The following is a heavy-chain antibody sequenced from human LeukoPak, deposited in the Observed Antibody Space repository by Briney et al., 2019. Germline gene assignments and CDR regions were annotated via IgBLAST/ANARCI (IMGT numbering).Heavy chain of an antibody. V-gene: IGHV3-21*01. CDR2: ISSGSSYT. J-gene: IGHJ4*02. Sequence: GGSLRLSCAASGFTFSTNSMNWVRQAPGKGLEWVSCISSGSSYTYYVDSVKGRFTISRDNAKNSLYLQMNSLRAEDTAVYYCARALSGSYYDYFDYWGQGTLVTASS. CDR1: GFTFSTNS. D-gene: IGHD1-26*01. CDR3: ARALSGSYYDYFDY.